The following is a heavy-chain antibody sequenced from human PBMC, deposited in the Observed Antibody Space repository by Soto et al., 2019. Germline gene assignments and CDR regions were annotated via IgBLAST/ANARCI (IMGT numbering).Heavy chain of an antibody. CDR2: ISWNSGSI. CDR1: GSTFDDYA. D-gene: IGHD5-18*01. Sequence: GGSLRLSCAASGSTFDDYAMHCVRQAPGKGLEWVSGISWNSGSIGYADSVKGRFTISRDNAKNSLYLQMNSLRAEDTALYYSAKDRAGRGYSYGELDYWGQGTLVTVSS. V-gene: IGHV3-9*01. J-gene: IGHJ4*02. CDR3: AKDRAGRGYSYGELDY.